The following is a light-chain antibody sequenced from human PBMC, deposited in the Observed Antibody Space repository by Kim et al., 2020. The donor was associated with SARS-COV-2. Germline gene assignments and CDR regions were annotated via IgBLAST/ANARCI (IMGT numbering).Light chain of an antibody. Sequence: GQTVIISSAGSTSNIGSHAVTWYQQLPGTAPKLLIYNSDRRPSGVPDRFTCSKSGTSASLAISGLQSHDEAEYFCAAWDDSLNGYVFGTGTKVTVL. CDR2: NSD. CDR3: AAWDDSLNGYV. V-gene: IGLV1-44*01. CDR1: TSNIGSHA. J-gene: IGLJ1*01.